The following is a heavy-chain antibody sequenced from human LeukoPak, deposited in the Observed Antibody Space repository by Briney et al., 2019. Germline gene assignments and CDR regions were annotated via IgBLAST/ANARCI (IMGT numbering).Heavy chain of an antibody. D-gene: IGHD6-13*01. J-gene: IGHJ5*02. CDR2: INPNSGNT. CDR3: ARGQYSSSWSSP. Sequence: ASVKVSCKASGYTFTGYYMHWVRQAPGQGLEWMGWINPNSGNTGYAQKFQGRVTMTRNTSISTAYMELSSLRSEDTAVYYCARGQYSSSWSSPWGQGTLVTVSS. CDR1: GYTFTGYY. V-gene: IGHV1-8*02.